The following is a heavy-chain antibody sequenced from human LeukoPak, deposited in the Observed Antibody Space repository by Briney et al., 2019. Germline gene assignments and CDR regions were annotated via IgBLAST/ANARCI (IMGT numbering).Heavy chain of an antibody. CDR2: INPNSGGT. CDR1: GYTFIDYY. J-gene: IGHJ5*02. Sequence: ASVKVSCKASGYTFIDYYMHWVRQAPGQGLEWMGIINPNSGGTNYAQKFQGRVTMTRDTSISTAYMELSRLRSDDTAVYYCARDVGRIQLWLKGFNWFDPWGQGTLVTVSS. D-gene: IGHD5-18*01. V-gene: IGHV1-2*02. CDR3: ARDVGRIQLWLKGFNWFDP.